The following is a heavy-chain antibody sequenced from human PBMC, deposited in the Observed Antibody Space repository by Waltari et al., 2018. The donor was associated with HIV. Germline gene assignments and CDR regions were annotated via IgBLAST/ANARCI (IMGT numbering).Heavy chain of an antibody. V-gene: IGHV1-24*01. J-gene: IGHJ1*01. CDR3: VTLYKQSPLYSNF. CDR2: VDPKNGMP. D-gene: IGHD2-15*01. Sequence: VHLIQSAFDMKRPGASVTIACKVSGYPLSDLSMQWVRQGPGHRLEWMGGVDPKNGMPVYSQRFWGRVSLAEDTSEDTAYLELNRLTSDDTAVYYCVTLYKQSPLYSNFWGQGTLVTVSP. CDR1: GYPLSDLS.